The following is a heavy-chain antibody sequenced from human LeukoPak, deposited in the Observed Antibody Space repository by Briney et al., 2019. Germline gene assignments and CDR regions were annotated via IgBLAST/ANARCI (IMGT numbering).Heavy chain of an antibody. J-gene: IGHJ6*03. CDR3: ARDIPPFYYMDV. CDR2: IIPIFGTA. CDR1: GYTFTSYY. V-gene: IGHV1-69*06. Sequence: GASVKVSCKASGYTFTSYYTHWVRQAPGQGLEWMGGIIPIFGTANYAQKFQGRVTITADKSTSTAYMELSSLRSEDTAVYYCARDIPPFYYMDVWGKGTTVTVSS.